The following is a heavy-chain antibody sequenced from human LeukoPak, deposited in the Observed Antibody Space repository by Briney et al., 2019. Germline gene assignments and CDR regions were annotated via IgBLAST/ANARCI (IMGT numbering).Heavy chain of an antibody. CDR3: ARQSPASCGGDCRTYFDY. J-gene: IGHJ4*02. Sequence: GESLKISCKGFGYSFTSYRIGWVRQMPGKGLGWMGIIYPGDSDTRYSPSFQGQVTISADKSISTAYLQWSSLKASDTAMYYCARQSPASCGGDCRTYFDYWGQGTLVTVSS. V-gene: IGHV5-51*01. CDR1: GYSFTSYR. CDR2: IYPGDSDT. D-gene: IGHD2-21*02.